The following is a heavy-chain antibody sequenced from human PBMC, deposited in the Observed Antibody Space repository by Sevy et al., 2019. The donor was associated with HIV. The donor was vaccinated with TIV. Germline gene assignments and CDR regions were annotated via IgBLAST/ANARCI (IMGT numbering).Heavy chain of an antibody. J-gene: IGHJ4*02. D-gene: IGHD6-13*01. Sequence: GGSLRLSCAASGFTFSSYGMHWVRQAPGKGLEWVAVISYGGSNKYYADSVKGRFTISRDNSKNTLYLQMNSLRAEDTAVYYCAKVEVAAAGYLVWGQGTLVTVSS. CDR1: GFTFSSYG. CDR2: ISYGGSNK. V-gene: IGHV3-30*18. CDR3: AKVEVAAAGYLV.